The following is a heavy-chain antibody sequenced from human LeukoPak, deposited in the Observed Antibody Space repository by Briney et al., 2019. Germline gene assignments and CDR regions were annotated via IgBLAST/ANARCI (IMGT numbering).Heavy chain of an antibody. CDR3: ARHGAVTMVRGVPVWYFDL. J-gene: IGHJ2*01. V-gene: IGHV4-61*02. Sequence: PSQTLSLTCTVSGGSISSGSYYWNWIRQPAGKGLEWIGRIYTSGSTTYNPSLKSRVTISVDTSKNQFSLKLSSVPAADTAVYYCARHGAVTMVRGVPVWYFDLWGRGTLVTVSS. D-gene: IGHD3-10*01. CDR2: IYTSGST. CDR1: GGSISSGSYY.